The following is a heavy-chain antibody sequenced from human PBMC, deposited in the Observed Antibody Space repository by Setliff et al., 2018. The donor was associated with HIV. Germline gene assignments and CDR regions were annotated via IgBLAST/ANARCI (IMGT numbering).Heavy chain of an antibody. CDR1: GVSISSGTYY. Sequence: SETLSLTCTVSGVSISSGTYYWGWVRQPPGKGLEWIGSIYHSGSTYYNPPLKSRVTISVDTSNNQFSLKLNSVTAADTAVYYCVSLPASCDFWSGDYRDWYFDVWGRGTLVTV. CDR2: IYHSGST. D-gene: IGHD3-3*01. J-gene: IGHJ2*01. V-gene: IGHV4-39*01. CDR3: VSLPASCDFWSGDYRDWYFDV.